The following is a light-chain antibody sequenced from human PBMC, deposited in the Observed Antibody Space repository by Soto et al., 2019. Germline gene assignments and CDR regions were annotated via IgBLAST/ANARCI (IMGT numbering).Light chain of an antibody. CDR2: DAY. Sequence: EVVLTQSPVTLSLSPGQRATLSCRASQSFRGLLAWYQQKPGQAPRLLIYDAYNRATGIPPRFSGSGSATYFTLTITSLEPEDSAVYYCTQCYMWPITFGQGTRLLIK. J-gene: IGKJ5*01. V-gene: IGKV3-11*01. CDR1: QSFRGL. CDR3: TQCYMWPIT.